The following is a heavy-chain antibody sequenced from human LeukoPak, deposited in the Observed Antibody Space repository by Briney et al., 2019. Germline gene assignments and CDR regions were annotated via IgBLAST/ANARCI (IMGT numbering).Heavy chain of an antibody. Sequence: SETLSLTCAVYGGSFSGYYWSWIRQPPGKGLEWIGEINHSGSTNYNPSLKSRVTISVDTSKNQFSLKLSSVTAADTAVYYCARYGTVTKSLDYWGQGTLVTVSS. CDR3: ARYGTVTKSLDY. J-gene: IGHJ4*02. CDR2: INHSGST. D-gene: IGHD4-11*01. V-gene: IGHV4-34*01. CDR1: GGSFSGYY.